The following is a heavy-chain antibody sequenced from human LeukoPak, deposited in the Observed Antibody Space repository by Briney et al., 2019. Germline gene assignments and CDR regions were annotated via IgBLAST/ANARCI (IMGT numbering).Heavy chain of an antibody. D-gene: IGHD3-22*01. J-gene: IGHJ4*02. CDR2: IYPGDSDT. V-gene: IGHV5-51*01. CDR1: GYSFTSYW. Sequence: GESLKISCKGSGYSFTSYWISWVRQMPGKGLEWMGIIYPGDSDTRYSPSFQGQVTISADKSISTAYLQWSSLKASDTAMYYCARHDSSGYYYSQIDYWGQGTLVTVSS. CDR3: ARHDSSGYYYSQIDY.